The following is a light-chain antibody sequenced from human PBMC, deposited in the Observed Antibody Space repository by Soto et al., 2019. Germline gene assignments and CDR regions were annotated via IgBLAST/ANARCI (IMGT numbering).Light chain of an antibody. V-gene: IGLV2-11*01. Sequence: QSALTQPRSVSGSPGQAVTISCTGTNSDVGNYNFVSWYQHHPGKAPKLMIYDVTKRPSGVPDRFSGSKSGNTASLTISGLQVEDEADYYCCTYAGSFHQFGGGTKLTVL. CDR2: DVT. CDR1: NSDVGNYNF. J-gene: IGLJ3*02. CDR3: CTYAGSFHQ.